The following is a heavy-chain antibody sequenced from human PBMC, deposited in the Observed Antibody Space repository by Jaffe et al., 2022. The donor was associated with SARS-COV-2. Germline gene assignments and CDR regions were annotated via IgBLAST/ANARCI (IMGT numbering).Heavy chain of an antibody. CDR1: GFTFSSYW. J-gene: IGHJ4*02. CDR2: IKQDGSEK. Sequence: EVQLVESGGGLVQPGGSLRLSCAASGFTFSSYWMSWVRQAPGKGLEWVANIKQDGSEKYYVDSVKGRFTISRDNAKNSLYLQMNSLRAEDTAVYYCARGGYSGYDQSGGEVYWGQGTLVTVSS. D-gene: IGHD5-12*01. CDR3: ARGGYSGYDQSGGEVY. V-gene: IGHV3-7*01.